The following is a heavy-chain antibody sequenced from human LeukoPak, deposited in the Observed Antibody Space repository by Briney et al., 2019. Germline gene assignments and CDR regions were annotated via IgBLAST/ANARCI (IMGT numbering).Heavy chain of an antibody. V-gene: IGHV3-33*01. CDR1: GFTFSSYG. CDR2: IWYDGSNK. J-gene: IGHJ6*02. Sequence: GGSLRLSCAASGFTFSSYGMHWVRQAPGKGLEWVAVIWYDGSNKYYADSVEGRFTISRDNSKNTLYLQMNSLRAEDTAVYYCARSPPSYYGMDVWGQGTTVTVSS. CDR3: ARSPPSYYGMDV.